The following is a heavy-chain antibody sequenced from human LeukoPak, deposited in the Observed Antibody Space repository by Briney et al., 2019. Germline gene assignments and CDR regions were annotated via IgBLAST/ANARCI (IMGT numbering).Heavy chain of an antibody. J-gene: IGHJ4*02. D-gene: IGHD5-24*01. V-gene: IGHV4-34*01. CDR2: INHSGST. Sequence: PGGSLRLSCAASGFTFSSYWMSWVRQAPGKGLEWIGEINHSGSTNYNPSLKSRVTISVDTSKNQFSLKLSSVTAADTAVYYCASFPTRFKRDGYNKKYFDYWGQGTLVTVSS. CDR3: ASFPTRFKRDGYNKKYFDY. CDR1: GFTFSSYW.